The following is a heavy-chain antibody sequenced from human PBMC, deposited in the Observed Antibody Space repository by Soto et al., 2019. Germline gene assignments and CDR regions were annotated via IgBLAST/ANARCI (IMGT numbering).Heavy chain of an antibody. D-gene: IGHD4-17*01. V-gene: IGHV1-69*01. CDR2: VISLFGTA. CDR3: AREVGYGDFSAALLN. CDR1: GGTFSSHS. Sequence: EQLMQSGAEVKKPGSSVKVSCKASGGTFSSHSINWVRQAPGQGLEWMAGVISLFGTANYAPNFKGRVTITADQSTSTAYMELNSLRSDDTAVYYCAREVGYGDFSAALLNWGQGTLVTVSS. J-gene: IGHJ4*02.